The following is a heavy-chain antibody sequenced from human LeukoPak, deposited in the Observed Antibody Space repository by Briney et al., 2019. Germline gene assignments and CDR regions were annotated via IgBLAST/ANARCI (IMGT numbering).Heavy chain of an antibody. Sequence: GASVKVSCKASGGTFSSYAISWVRQAPGQGVEWMGGIIPIFGTANYAQKFQGRVTITTDEATSTAYMELSSLRSEDTAVYYCARDNLPWVQAPLPALGPYYFDYWGQGTLVTVSS. CDR1: GGTFSSYA. CDR3: ARDNLPWVQAPLPALGPYYFDY. J-gene: IGHJ4*02. V-gene: IGHV1-69*05. D-gene: IGHD1-1*01. CDR2: IIPIFGTA.